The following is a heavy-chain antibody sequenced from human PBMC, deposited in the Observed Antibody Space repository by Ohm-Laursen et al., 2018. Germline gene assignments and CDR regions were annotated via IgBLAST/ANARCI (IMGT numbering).Heavy chain of an antibody. CDR1: GFTFRSHG. V-gene: IGHV3-30*03. CDR3: ARDLVGAGNRDY. J-gene: IGHJ4*02. D-gene: IGHD2-2*01. CDR2: ISYDGSNK. Sequence: SLRLSCAASGFTFRSHGMHWVRQSPGKGLEWVAVISYDGSNKYYADSVKGRFTISRDNSKNTLYLQMNSLRAEDTAVYYCARDLVGAGNRDYWGQGTLVTVSS.